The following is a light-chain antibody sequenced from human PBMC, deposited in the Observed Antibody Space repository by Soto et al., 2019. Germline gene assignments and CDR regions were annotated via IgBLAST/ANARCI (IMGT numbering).Light chain of an antibody. CDR1: QSISGW. J-gene: IGKJ1*01. V-gene: IGKV1-5*01. Sequence: DIQMTQSPSTLSASVGGRVTITCRASQSISGWMAWYQQKPGKAPKLLIYDASNLESGVPSRFSGSRSGTEVTLTISSLQADDYATYYCQQYNTYPWTFGQGTKVEIK. CDR3: QQYNTYPWT. CDR2: DAS.